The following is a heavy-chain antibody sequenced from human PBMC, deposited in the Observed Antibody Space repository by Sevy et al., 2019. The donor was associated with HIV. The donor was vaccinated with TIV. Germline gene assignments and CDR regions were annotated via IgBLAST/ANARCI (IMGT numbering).Heavy chain of an antibody. CDR2: IGWNSGSI. CDR1: GFTFDDYV. V-gene: IGHV3-9*03. CDR3: TKGYCSSTSCPIDF. Sequence: GGSLRLSCATSGFTFDDYVMHWVRQAPGKGLEWVSDIGWNSGSIGYLDSVKGRFTISRDNAKKSLYLQMNSLRVEDMALYYCTKGYCSSTSCPIDFWGQGSLVTVSS. D-gene: IGHD2-2*01. J-gene: IGHJ4*02.